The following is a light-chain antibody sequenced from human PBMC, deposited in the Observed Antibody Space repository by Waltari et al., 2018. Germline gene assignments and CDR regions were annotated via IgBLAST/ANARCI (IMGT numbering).Light chain of an antibody. Sequence: DIEMTQSPSTLSASIGDIEAIPCRASQSISTWLAWHQQKPGKDPKPLIYKASNLESGVPSRFTGSGSGTEFTLTISSLQPDDFATYYCQQYEGYSTFGQGTKLEIK. CDR1: QSISTW. V-gene: IGKV1-5*03. CDR2: KAS. J-gene: IGKJ2*01. CDR3: QQYEGYST.